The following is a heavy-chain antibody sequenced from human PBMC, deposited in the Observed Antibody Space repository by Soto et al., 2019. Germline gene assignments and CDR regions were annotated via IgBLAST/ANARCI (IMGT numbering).Heavy chain of an antibody. CDR2: IGSTGDRT. CDR1: GFTFRFCA. CDR3: AKGRPPYPSAMDV. J-gene: IGHJ6*02. V-gene: IGHV3-23*01. Sequence: EVQLLESGGDLVRPGGSLRLSCAASGFTFRFCAMAWVRQTPGKGLEWVSAIGSTGDRTYYADSVKGRFTISRDNDKDTVYLQMKDLRAEDTALYYCAKGRPPYPSAMDVWGQGITVTVTS.